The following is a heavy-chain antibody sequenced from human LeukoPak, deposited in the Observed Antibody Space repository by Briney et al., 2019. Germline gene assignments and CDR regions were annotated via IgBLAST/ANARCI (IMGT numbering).Heavy chain of an antibody. V-gene: IGHV3-33*01. CDR3: ARLAVAGARGFDY. Sequence: GSLRLSCAASGFTFSSYGMHWVRQAPGKGLEWVAVIWYDGSNKYYADSVKGRFTISRDNSKNTLYLQMNSLRAEDTAVYYCARLAVAGARGFDYWGQGTLVTVSS. D-gene: IGHD6-19*01. J-gene: IGHJ4*02. CDR2: IWYDGSNK. CDR1: GFTFSSYG.